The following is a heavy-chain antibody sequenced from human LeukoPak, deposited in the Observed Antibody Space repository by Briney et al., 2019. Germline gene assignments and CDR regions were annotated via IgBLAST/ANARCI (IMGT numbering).Heavy chain of an antibody. CDR3: ARAYSTTWTGVGFDY. CDR2: INNDGRST. D-gene: IGHD3-10*01. Sequence: PGGSLRLSCAASGFAFSTYTIHWVRQVPGKGLMWVSRINNDGRSTTYADSVKGRFTISRDNSKNTLYLQINSLRTEDTAVYYCARAYSTTWTGVGFDYWGQGTLVTVSS. J-gene: IGHJ4*02. V-gene: IGHV3-74*01. CDR1: GFAFSTYT.